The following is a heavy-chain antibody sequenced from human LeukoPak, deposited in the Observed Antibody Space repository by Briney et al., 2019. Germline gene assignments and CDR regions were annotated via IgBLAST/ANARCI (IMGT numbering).Heavy chain of an antibody. Sequence: GGSLRLSCAASGFTFSIYAMSWVRQAPGKGLECVSAISGSGGSTYYADSVKGRFTSSRDNSKNTLYLQMNSLRAEDAAVYYCAKVSDYYDSSGFYDYWGQGTLVTVSS. V-gene: IGHV3-23*01. D-gene: IGHD3-22*01. CDR1: GFTFSIYA. CDR2: ISGSGGST. J-gene: IGHJ4*02. CDR3: AKVSDYYDSSGFYDY.